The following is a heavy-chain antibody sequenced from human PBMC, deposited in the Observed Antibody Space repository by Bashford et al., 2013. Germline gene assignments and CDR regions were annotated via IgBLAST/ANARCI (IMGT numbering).Heavy chain of an antibody. CDR1: GYTFVGYF. CDR2: INPNSGGT. CDR3: ARDGYSARMVDP. J-gene: IGHJ5*02. D-gene: IGHD5-12*01. V-gene: IGHV1-2*02. Sequence: ASVKVSCKASGYTFVGYFMHWVRQAPGQGLEWMGSINPNSGGTNYAQKFQGRVTMTRDTSISTAYMELSRLKSDDTAVYYCARDGYSARMVDPWGQGTLVRPSP.